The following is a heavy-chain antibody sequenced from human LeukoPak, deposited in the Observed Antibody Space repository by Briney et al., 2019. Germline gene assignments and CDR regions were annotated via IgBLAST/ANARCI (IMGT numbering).Heavy chain of an antibody. CDR3: ARSILYSSSTFDY. Sequence: SQTLSLTCTVSGGSLSSGSYYWSWLRQPPGKGLEWIGYIYYSGSTNYNPSLKSRVTISVDTSKNQFSLKLSSVTAADTAVYYCARSILYSSSTFDYWGQGALVTVSS. CDR2: IYYSGST. D-gene: IGHD6-6*01. CDR1: GGSLSSGSYY. V-gene: IGHV4-61*01. J-gene: IGHJ4*02.